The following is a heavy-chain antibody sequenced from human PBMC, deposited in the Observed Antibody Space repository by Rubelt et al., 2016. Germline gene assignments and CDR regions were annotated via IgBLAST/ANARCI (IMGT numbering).Heavy chain of an antibody. J-gene: IGHJ6*02. Sequence: VQLVESGGALVQPGESLRLSCAASGFTFSNFWMNWVRQAPGKGLEWVSNIRQDGSEKYYVDSVKGRFTISRDNAKDWLVLRMRSLRTGDTAEYFSAGALSDSPYHNMDVCGQGTTVTVSS. CDR3: AGALSDSPYHNMDV. CDR2: IRQDGSEK. D-gene: IGHD2-21*02. CDR1: GFTFSNFW. V-gene: IGHV3-7*01.